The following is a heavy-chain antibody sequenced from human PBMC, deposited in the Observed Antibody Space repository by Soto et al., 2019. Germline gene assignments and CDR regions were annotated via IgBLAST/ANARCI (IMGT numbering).Heavy chain of an antibody. CDR3: AKPDSQQLVPYGMDV. J-gene: IGHJ6*02. D-gene: IGHD6-13*01. V-gene: IGHV3-30*18. CDR1: GFTFSSYG. Sequence: QVQLVESGGGVVQPGRSLRLSCAASGFTFSSYGMHWVRQAPGKGLEWVAVISYDGSNKYYADSVKGRFTISRDNSKNTLYLQMNSLRAEDTAVYYCAKPDSQQLVPYGMDVWGQGTTVTVSS. CDR2: ISYDGSNK.